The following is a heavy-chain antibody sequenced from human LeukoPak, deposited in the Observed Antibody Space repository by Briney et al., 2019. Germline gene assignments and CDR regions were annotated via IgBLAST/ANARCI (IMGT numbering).Heavy chain of an antibody. CDR1: GFTFSNYY. Sequence: PGGSLRLSCAASGFTFSNYYMTWIRQAPGKGLEWVSYITSSGGAIYYADSVKGRFTISRDNAKNSLYLQMNSLRAEGTAVYYCARVAGYCSTTSCYGYYFDYWGQGTLVTVSS. CDR2: ITSSGGAI. CDR3: ARVAGYCSTTSCYGYYFDY. J-gene: IGHJ4*02. V-gene: IGHV3-11*04. D-gene: IGHD2-2*01.